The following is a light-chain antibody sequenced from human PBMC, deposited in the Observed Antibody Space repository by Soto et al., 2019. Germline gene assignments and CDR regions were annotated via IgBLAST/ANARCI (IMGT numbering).Light chain of an antibody. CDR2: DAS. Sequence: DIQMTQSPSSLSASVGDRVTITCQASQDISNYLNWYQKKPGKAPKHLIYDASNLESGVPSRFSGSGSGTDFIFTISSLQPEDIATYYCQQYDNLPGYTFGQGTKLEIK. CDR1: QDISNY. V-gene: IGKV1-33*01. J-gene: IGKJ2*01. CDR3: QQYDNLPGYT.